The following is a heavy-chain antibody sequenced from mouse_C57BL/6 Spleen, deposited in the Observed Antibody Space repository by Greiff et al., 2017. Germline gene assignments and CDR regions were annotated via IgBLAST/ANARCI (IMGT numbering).Heavy chain of an antibody. V-gene: IGHV1-62-2*01. D-gene: IGHD2-4*01. J-gene: IGHJ4*01. CDR2: FYPGSGSI. CDR3: ERHEDRYDYDEGYAMDY. CDR1: GYTFTEYT. Sequence: VQLQQSGAELVKPGASVKLSCKASGYTFTEYTIHWVQQRSGQGLEWIGWFYPGSGSIKYNEKFKDKATLTADKSSSTVYMELSRLTSEDSAVXFCERHEDRYDYDEGYAMDYWGQGTSVTVSS.